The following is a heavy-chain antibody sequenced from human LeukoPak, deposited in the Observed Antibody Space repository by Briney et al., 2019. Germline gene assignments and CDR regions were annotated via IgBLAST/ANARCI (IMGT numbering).Heavy chain of an antibody. J-gene: IGHJ6*02. CDR1: GFTFSSYA. CDR3: ARAHSSSWYSGPWGMDV. Sequence: GGSLRLYCAASGFTFSSYAMHWVRQAPGKGLEWVAVISYDGSSKYYADSVKGRFTISRDNSKNTLYLQMNSLRAEDTAVYYCARAHSSSWYSGPWGMDVWGQGTTVTVSS. D-gene: IGHD6-13*01. V-gene: IGHV3-30-3*01. CDR2: ISYDGSSK.